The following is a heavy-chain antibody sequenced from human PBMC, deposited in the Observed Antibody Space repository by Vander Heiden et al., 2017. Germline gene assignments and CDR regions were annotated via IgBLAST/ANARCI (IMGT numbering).Heavy chain of an antibody. CDR3: AKAHYGRKGTIDY. CDR1: AFTFSSYS. D-gene: IGHD3-10*01. J-gene: IGHJ4*02. Sequence: EVQLVESGGGLVKPGGSLRLSCAASAFTFSSYSMNWVRQAPGKGLEWVSSISSSSSYIYYADSVKGRFTISRDNAKNSLYLQMNSLRAEDTAVYYCAKAHYGRKGTIDYWGQGTLVTVSS. CDR2: ISSSSSYI. V-gene: IGHV3-21*01.